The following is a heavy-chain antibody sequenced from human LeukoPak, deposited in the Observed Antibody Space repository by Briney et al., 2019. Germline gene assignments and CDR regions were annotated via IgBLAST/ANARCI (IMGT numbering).Heavy chain of an antibody. CDR3: ARGDFPTKETARY. J-gene: IGHJ4*02. D-gene: IGHD5-24*01. Sequence: KASETLSLTCTVSGGSIRSSYYYWNWIRQPPGKGLEWIGDINHSGSTDYNPSLKSRVTISVDTSKSQFSLKLSSVTAADTAVYYCARGDFPTKETARYWGQGTLVTVSS. CDR1: GGSIRSSYYY. V-gene: IGHV4-39*07. CDR2: INHSGST.